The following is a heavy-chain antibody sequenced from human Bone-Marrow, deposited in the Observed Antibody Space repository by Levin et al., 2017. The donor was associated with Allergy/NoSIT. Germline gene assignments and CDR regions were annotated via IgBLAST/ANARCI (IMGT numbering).Heavy chain of an antibody. CDR3: AKASFWLFYYFDY. V-gene: IGHV3-30*18. D-gene: IGHD3-22*01. Sequence: GGSLRLSCAASGFTFSSYGMHWVRQAPGKGLEWVAVISYDGSNKYYADSVKGRFTISRDNSKNTLYLQMNSLRAEDTAVYYCAKASFWLFYYFDYWGQGTLVTVSS. J-gene: IGHJ4*02. CDR1: GFTFSSYG. CDR2: ISYDGSNK.